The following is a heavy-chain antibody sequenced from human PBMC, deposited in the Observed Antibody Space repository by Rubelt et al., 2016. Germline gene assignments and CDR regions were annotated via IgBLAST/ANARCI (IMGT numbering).Heavy chain of an antibody. J-gene: IGHJ4*02. CDR2: INTNTGNP. Sequence: AMNWVRQAPGQGLEWMGWINTNTGNPTYAQGFTGRFVFSLDTSVSTAYLQISSLKAEDTAVYYCARDQAYYDIRPVKVDYWGQGTLVTVSS. V-gene: IGHV7-4-1*02. CDR1: A. D-gene: IGHD3-9*01. CDR3: ARDQAYYDIRPVKVDY.